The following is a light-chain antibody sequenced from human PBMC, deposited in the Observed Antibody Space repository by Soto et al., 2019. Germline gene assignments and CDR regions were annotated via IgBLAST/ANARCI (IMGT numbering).Light chain of an antibody. CDR1: SSDVGGYNY. CDR2: DVS. V-gene: IGLV2-14*01. CDR3: SSYTSSSTLMV. Sequence: QSVLTQPASVSGSPGQSITISCTGTSSDVGGYNYVSWYQQHPARAPKLMIYDVSDRPSGVSNRFSGSKSGNTASLTISGLQAEDEADYYCSSYTSSSTLMVFGGGTKLTV. J-gene: IGLJ2*01.